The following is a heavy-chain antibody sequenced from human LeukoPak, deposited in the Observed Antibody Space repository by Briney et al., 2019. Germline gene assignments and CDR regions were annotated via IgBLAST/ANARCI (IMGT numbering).Heavy chain of an antibody. Sequence: GGSLRLSCVAPGFTFSSYAMSWVRQAPRKGRWWVSAIIGSGGGTYYADSVKGRFTISRDNSKNTLYLQINSLRAEDTAVYYCAKVSGYAYYFDYWGQGTVVTVSS. J-gene: IGHJ4*02. D-gene: IGHD5-12*01. V-gene: IGHV3-23*01. CDR3: AKVSGYAYYFDY. CDR2: IIGSGGGT. CDR1: GFTFSSYA.